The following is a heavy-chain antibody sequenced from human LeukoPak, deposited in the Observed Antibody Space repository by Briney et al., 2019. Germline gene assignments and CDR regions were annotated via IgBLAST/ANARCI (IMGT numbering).Heavy chain of an antibody. CDR2: SSSSGSTI. CDR1: GFTFSSYE. D-gene: IGHD2-15*01. J-gene: IGHJ3*02. Sequence: GGSLRLSCAASGFTFSSYEMNWVRQAPGKGLEWVSYSSSSGSTIYYADSVKGRFTISRDNAKNSLYLQMNSLRAEDTAVYYCERFGCSGGSCYRDAFDIWGQGTMVTVSS. V-gene: IGHV3-48*03. CDR3: ERFGCSGGSCYRDAFDI.